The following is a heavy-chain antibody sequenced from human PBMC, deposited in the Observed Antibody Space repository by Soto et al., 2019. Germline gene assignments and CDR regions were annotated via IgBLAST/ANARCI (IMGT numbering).Heavy chain of an antibody. CDR1: CGAFTSNNW. V-gene: IGHV4-4*02. D-gene: IGHD1-7*01. CDR2: IYRTGST. Sequence: PSETLSVTCAVSCGAFTSNNWWTWVRQPPGQGLEWIGEIYRTGSTNYNPSLKSRVTISLDKSENQFSLKVTSLTAADTAVYYCASRDPGTSVDYWGQGTLVTVSS. CDR3: ASRDPGTSVDY. J-gene: IGHJ4*02.